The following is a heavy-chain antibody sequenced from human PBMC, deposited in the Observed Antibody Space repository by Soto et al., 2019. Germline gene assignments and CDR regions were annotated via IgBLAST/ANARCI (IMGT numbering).Heavy chain of an antibody. Sequence: GGSLRLSCAASGFTFSDSYMSWIRQAPGKGLEWISYIAFSGNTVYYADSLKGRFTISRDNAKNSLYLQMNRLRAEDTAVYYCARVSWREKYGMDVWGQGTTVTVSS. V-gene: IGHV3-11*01. J-gene: IGHJ6*02. CDR1: GFTFSDSY. CDR3: ARVSWREKYGMDV. CDR2: IAFSGNTV.